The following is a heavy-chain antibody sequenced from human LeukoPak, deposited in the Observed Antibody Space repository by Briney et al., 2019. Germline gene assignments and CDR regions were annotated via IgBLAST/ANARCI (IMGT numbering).Heavy chain of an antibody. J-gene: IGHJ6*03. D-gene: IGHD1-7*01. CDR3: ARTWYNWNYGDGGYYYYYMDV. CDR1: GGTFSSYA. Sequence: EASVKVSCKASGGTFSSYAISWVRQAPGQGLEWMGGIIPIFGTANYAQKFQGRVTITADKSTSTAYMELSSLRSEDTAVYYCARTWYNWNYGDGGYYYYYMDVWGKGTTVTVSS. CDR2: IIPIFGTA. V-gene: IGHV1-69*06.